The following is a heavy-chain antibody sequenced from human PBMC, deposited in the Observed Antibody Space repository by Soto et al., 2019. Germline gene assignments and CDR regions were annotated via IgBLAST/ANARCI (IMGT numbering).Heavy chain of an antibody. V-gene: IGHV1-69*01. D-gene: IGHD2-15*01. J-gene: IGHJ3*02. Sequence: QVQLVQSGAEVKKPGSSVKVSCKASGGTFTSYAITWVRQAPGQALAWMGGIIPMFGTSNSAQKFQGRVTITADESRSTADMELSRLRSEDTAVFYCARDRWEVVAGATYGAVDIWGQGTMVTVSS. CDR1: GGTFTSYA. CDR3: ARDRWEVVAGATYGAVDI. CDR2: IIPMFGTS.